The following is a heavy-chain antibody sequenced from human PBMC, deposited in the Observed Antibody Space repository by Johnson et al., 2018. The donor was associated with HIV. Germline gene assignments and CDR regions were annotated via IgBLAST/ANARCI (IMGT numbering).Heavy chain of an antibody. V-gene: IGHV3-30*04. CDR2: ISYDGINK. CDR1: GFTFSSYA. CDR3: ARDGTSRGGAFDI. D-gene: IGHD6-13*01. Sequence: QVQLVESGGGVVQPGRSLRLSCVASGFTFSSYAMHWVRQAPGKGLEWETIISYDGINKYYAESVKGRFTISRDNSKNTLYLQMNSLRAEDTAVYYCARDGTSRGGAFDIWGQGTMVTVSS. J-gene: IGHJ3*02.